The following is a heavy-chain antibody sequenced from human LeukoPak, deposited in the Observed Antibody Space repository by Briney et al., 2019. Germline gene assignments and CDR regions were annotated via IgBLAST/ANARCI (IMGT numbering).Heavy chain of an antibody. CDR2: IYSDNT. Sequence: GGSLRLSCTVSGSTVSSNSMSWVRQAPGKGLEWVSFIYSDNTHYSDSVKGRFTISRDNSKNTLYLQMNSLRAEDTAVYYCARRAGAYSHPYDYWGQGTLVTVSS. CDR1: GSTVSSNS. D-gene: IGHD4/OR15-4a*01. J-gene: IGHJ4*02. V-gene: IGHV3-53*01. CDR3: ARRAGAYSHPYDY.